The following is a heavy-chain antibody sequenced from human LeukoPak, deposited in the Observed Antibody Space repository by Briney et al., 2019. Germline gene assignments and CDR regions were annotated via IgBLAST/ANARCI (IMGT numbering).Heavy chain of an antibody. J-gene: IGHJ3*02. D-gene: IGHD4-23*01. Sequence: SETLSLTCTVSGGSISSYYWSWIRQPPGKGLEWIGYIYYSGSTNYNPSLKSRVTISVDTSKNQFSLKLSSVTAADTAVYYCARLRGSWAAFDIRGQGTMVTVSS. CDR3: ARLRGSWAAFDI. CDR1: GGSISSYY. CDR2: IYYSGST. V-gene: IGHV4-59*01.